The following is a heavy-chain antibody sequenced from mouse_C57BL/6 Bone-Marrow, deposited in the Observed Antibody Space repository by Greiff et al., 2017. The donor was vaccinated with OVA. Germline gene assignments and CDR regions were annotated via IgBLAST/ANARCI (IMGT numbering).Heavy chain of an antibody. CDR3: ARQDWDGAMDY. CDR2: ISSGGSYT. V-gene: IGHV5-6*01. D-gene: IGHD4-1*01. J-gene: IGHJ4*01. Sequence: EVQGVESGGDLVKPGGSLKLSCAASGFTFSSYGMSWVRQTPDKRLEWVATISSGGSYTYYPDSVKGRFTISRDNAKNTLYLQMSSLKSEDTAMYYCARQDWDGAMDYWGQGTSVTVSS. CDR1: GFTFSSYG.